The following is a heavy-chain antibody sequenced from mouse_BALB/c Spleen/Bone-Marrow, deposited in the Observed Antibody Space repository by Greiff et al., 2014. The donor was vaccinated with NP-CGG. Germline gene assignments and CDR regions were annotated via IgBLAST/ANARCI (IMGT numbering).Heavy chain of an antibody. Sequence: VQLQESGAELVRPGTSVEVSCKASGYAFTNYLIKWVKQRPGQGLEWIGVINPGSGGANYNEKFKGKATLTADKSSSTAYMQLSSLTSDDSAVYFCAREWTARAVDYWGQGTTLTVSS. D-gene: IGHD3-2*01. CDR1: GYAFTNYL. V-gene: IGHV1-54*01. J-gene: IGHJ2*01. CDR3: AREWTARAVDY. CDR2: INPGSGGA.